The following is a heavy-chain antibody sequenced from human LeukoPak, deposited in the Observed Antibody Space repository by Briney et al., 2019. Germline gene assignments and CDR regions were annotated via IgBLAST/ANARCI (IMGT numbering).Heavy chain of an antibody. CDR1: GFTVSSNY. D-gene: IGHD3-22*01. CDR2: IYSGGST. J-gene: IGHJ4*01. V-gene: IGHV3-53*01. CDR3: ARDVYYYDSSAKGGYYFDY. Sequence: ETGGSLRLSCAASGFTVSSNYMSWVRQAPGKGLEWVSVIYSGGSTYYADSVKGRFTISRDNSKNTLYLQMNSLRAEDTAVYYCARDVYYYDSSAKGGYYFDYWGQEPWSPSPQ.